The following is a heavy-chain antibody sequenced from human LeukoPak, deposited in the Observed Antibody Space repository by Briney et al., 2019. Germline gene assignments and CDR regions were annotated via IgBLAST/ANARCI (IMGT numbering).Heavy chain of an antibody. CDR3: ARVANWNYGHIHYYMDV. CDR2: ISTSSSYT. Sequence: GGSLRLSCAASGITFSSYTMNWVRQAPGKGLEWVSFISTSSSYTYYADSVKGRFTTSRDNAKSSVYLQMNSLRAEDTAVYYCARVANWNYGHIHYYMDVWGTGTTVSVSS. V-gene: IGHV3-21*01. J-gene: IGHJ6*03. D-gene: IGHD1-7*01. CDR1: GITFSSYT.